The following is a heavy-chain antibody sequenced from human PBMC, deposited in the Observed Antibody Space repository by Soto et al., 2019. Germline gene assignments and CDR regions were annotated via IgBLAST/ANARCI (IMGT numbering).Heavy chain of an antibody. J-gene: IGHJ4*02. V-gene: IGHV4-39*01. CDR3: ARHYASSWYSPY. D-gene: IGHD6-13*01. Sequence: QLQLQESGPGLVKPAETLSLICTVSGGSISSSSYYWGWIRQPPGKGLEWIGSIYYSGSHHYYPSLEVRVAVCVDTSKNQFSLKLSSVTAADTAGYYCARHYASSWYSPYWGQGTLVTVSS. CDR1: GGSISSSSYY. CDR2: IYYSGSH.